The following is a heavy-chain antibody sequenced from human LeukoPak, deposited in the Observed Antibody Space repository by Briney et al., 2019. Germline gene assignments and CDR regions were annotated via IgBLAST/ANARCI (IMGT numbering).Heavy chain of an antibody. J-gene: IGHJ4*02. Sequence: GESLKISFKGSGYSFTSYWTGWVRQMPGKGLEWMGIIYPGDSDTRYSPSFQGQVTISADKSISTAYLQWSSLKASDTAMYYCARGSRDWGSPFDYWGQGTLVTVSS. D-gene: IGHD7-27*01. CDR2: IYPGDSDT. V-gene: IGHV5-51*01. CDR1: GYSFTSYW. CDR3: ARGSRDWGSPFDY.